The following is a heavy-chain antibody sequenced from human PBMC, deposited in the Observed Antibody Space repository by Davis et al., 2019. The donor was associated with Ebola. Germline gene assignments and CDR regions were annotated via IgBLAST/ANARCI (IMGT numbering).Heavy chain of an antibody. CDR2: ISYDGSNK. V-gene: IGHV3-30*03. Sequence: GGSLRLSCAASGFTFSSYGMHWVRQALGKGLEWVAVISYDGSNKYYADSVKGRFTISRDNSKNTLYLQMNSLRAEDTAVYYCAYTSGSYSLFDYWGQGTLVTVSS. J-gene: IGHJ4*02. CDR3: AYTSGSYSLFDY. D-gene: IGHD3-10*01. CDR1: GFTFSSYG.